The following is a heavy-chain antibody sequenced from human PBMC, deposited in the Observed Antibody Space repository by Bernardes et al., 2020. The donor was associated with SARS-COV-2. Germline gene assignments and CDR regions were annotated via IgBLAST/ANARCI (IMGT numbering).Heavy chain of an antibody. D-gene: IGHD2-2*02. J-gene: IGHJ6*02. CDR3: ARDIYCSSTSCYSYGMDV. CDR1: GFIFSNDC. V-gene: IGHV3-74*01. Sequence: GGSLRLSCAAIGFIFSNDCVHWVRQVPGEGLVWVSRIKTDGTSRSYADSVKGRFTISRDNAKNTLYLQMNSLRVEDTAVYYCARDIYCSSTSCYSYGMDVWGQGTTVTVSS. CDR2: IKTDGTSR.